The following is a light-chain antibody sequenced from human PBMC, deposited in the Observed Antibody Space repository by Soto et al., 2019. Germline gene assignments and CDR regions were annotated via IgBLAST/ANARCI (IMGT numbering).Light chain of an antibody. J-gene: IGKJ3*01. CDR3: QQYDNLPPFT. CDR2: DAS. CDR1: QAISNY. V-gene: IGKV1-33*01. Sequence: DIQMTQSPSSLSASVGDRVTIICQASQAISNYLNWDQQKPGKAPKLLIYDASNLETGVPSRFSGSGSETDFTFTISSLQPEDIGTYYCQQYDNLPPFTFGPGTKVDIK.